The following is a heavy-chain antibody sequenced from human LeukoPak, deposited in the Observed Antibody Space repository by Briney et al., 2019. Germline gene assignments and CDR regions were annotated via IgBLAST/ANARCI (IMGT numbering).Heavy chain of an antibody. CDR3: AKDSVSCSSTSCYRWFDP. CDR2: ISGSGGST. Sequence: GGSLRLSCAASGFTFSSYAMSWVRQAPGKGLEWVSAISGSGGSTYYADSVKGRFTISRDNSKNTLYLQMNSLRAEDTAVYHCAKDSVSCSSTSCYRWFDPWGQGTLVTVSS. CDR1: GFTFSSYA. D-gene: IGHD2-2*02. J-gene: IGHJ5*02. V-gene: IGHV3-23*01.